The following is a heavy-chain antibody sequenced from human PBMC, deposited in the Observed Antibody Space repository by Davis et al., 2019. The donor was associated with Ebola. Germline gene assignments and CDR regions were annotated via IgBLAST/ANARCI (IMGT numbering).Heavy chain of an antibody. CDR1: GGSFSSHP. V-gene: IGHV1-69*13. J-gene: IGHJ4*02. CDR2: IIPIFDTP. Sequence: SVKVSCKTSGGSFSSHPISWVRQAPRQGLEWMGGIIPIFDTPHYAQKFQGRITITAAASTSTAYTELSSLRSEDTATYFCARDFDGGNYYFDYWGPGTPVTVSS. CDR3: ARDFDGGNYYFDY. D-gene: IGHD3-9*01.